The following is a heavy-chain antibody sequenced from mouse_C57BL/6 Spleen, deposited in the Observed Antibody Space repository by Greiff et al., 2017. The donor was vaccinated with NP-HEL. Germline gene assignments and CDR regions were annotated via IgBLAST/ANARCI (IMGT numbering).Heavy chain of an antibody. Sequence: QVQLKESGAELVRPGTSVKMSCKASGYTFTNYWIGWAKQRPGHGLEWIGDIYPGGGYTNYNEKFKGKATLTADKSSSTAYMQFSSLTSEDSAIYYCARKEAGTYDYWGQGTTLTVSS. V-gene: IGHV1-63*01. CDR3: ARKEAGTYDY. CDR1: GYTFTNYW. J-gene: IGHJ2*01. CDR2: IYPGGGYT. D-gene: IGHD4-1*01.